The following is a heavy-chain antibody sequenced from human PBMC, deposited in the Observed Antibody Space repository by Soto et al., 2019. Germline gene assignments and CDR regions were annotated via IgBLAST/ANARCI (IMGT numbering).Heavy chain of an antibody. CDR2: ISSNRRGV. V-gene: IGHV3-9*01. J-gene: IGHJ4*02. CDR3: AKDALTAVGFHFDY. CDR1: GCTFNEYA. Sequence: EVQLVESGGGLVQPGRSLRLSCAASGCTFNEYAMHWVRQVPGKGLEWVSGISSNRRGVGYSESVKGRFTVSRENAKNSLSLQMSSLKAEDTALYYFAKDALTAVGFHFDYWGQGTPVTVSS. D-gene: IGHD4-17*01.